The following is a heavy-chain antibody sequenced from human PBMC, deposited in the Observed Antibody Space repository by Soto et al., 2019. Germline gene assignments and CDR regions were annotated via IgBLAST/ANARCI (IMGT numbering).Heavy chain of an antibody. D-gene: IGHD3-10*01. J-gene: IGHJ6*02. CDR1: GFTFSSYA. V-gene: IGHV3-23*01. Sequence: GGSLRLSCAASGFTFSSYAMSWVRQAPGKGLEWVSAISGSGGSTYYADSVKGRFTISRDNSKNTLYLQMNSLRAEDTAVYYCAKDPTMATYYYYYGMDVWGQGTTVTVSS. CDR2: ISGSGGST. CDR3: AKDPTMATYYYYYGMDV.